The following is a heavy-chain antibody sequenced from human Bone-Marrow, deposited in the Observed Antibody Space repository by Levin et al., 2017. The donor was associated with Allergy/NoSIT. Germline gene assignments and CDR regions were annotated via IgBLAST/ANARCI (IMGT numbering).Heavy chain of an antibody. CDR3: ARNARAGRGPAVY. D-gene: IGHD2-8*01. CDR2: IMPSFGTI. V-gene: IGHV1-69*06. J-gene: IGHJ4*02. Sequence: SVKVSCKVSGGTFSTNLISWVRQAPGQGFEWMGGIMPSFGTIRYAEKFQGRVTIIADTSTKTVFVELTSLRNEDTAVYFCARNARAGRGPAVYWGQGTLVTVSS. CDR1: GGTFSTNL.